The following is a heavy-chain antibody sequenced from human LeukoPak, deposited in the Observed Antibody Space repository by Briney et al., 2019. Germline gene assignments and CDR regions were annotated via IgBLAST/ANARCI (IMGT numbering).Heavy chain of an antibody. J-gene: IGHJ4*02. CDR2: INQDGSQQ. CDR3: AGGALDY. CDR1: GFTFSDYW. V-gene: IGHV3-7*04. Sequence: GGSLRLSCAASGFTFSDYWMSWVRQAPGQGLERVANINQDGSQQHFVDSVKGRFTVSRDNAKSTLYLQVSSLRAEDTAVYYCAGGALDYWGQGILVTVSS.